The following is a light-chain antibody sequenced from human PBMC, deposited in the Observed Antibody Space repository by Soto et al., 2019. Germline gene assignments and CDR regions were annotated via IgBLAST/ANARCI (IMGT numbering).Light chain of an antibody. J-gene: IGKJ4*01. V-gene: IGKV3-15*01. CDR2: GAS. CDR3: QQFSSYPLT. Sequence: EIVMTQSPATLSVSPGERATLSCRASQSVSSNLAWYQQKPGQTPRLLIYGASTRATGIPARFSGSGSGTEFTLTISSPQSEDFAVYYCQQFSSYPLTFGGGTKVDI. CDR1: QSVSSN.